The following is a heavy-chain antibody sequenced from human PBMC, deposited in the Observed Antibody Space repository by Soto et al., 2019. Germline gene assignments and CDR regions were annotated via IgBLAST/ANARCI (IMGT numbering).Heavy chain of an antibody. CDR3: ATGSGADHPFDI. V-gene: IGHV3-72*01. D-gene: IGHD3-3*01. CDR1: GFTFSDHY. Sequence: GGSLRLSCAVSGFTFSDHYMDWVRQAPGKGLEWVGHIRNKANSYTTEYAASVRGRFTISRDDSKNSLYLHMNSLKTEDTAVYYCATGSGADHPFDIWGQGTMVTVSS. J-gene: IGHJ3*02. CDR2: IRNKANSYTT.